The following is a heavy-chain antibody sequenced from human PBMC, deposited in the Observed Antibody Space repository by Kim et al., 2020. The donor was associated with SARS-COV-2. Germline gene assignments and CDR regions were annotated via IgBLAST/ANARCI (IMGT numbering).Heavy chain of an antibody. J-gene: IGHJ4*02. D-gene: IGHD6-13*01. Sequence: KSRVTISVDTSKNQFSLKLSSVTAADTAVYYCASRAEQMIAAAVKKGFDYWGQGTLVTVSS. CDR3: ASRAEQMIAAAVKKGFDY. V-gene: IGHV4-34*01.